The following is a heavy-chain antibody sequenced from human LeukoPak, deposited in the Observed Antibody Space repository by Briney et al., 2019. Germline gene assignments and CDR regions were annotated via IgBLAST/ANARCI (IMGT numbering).Heavy chain of an antibody. CDR2: IYTSGST. V-gene: IGHV4-4*07. Sequence: SETLSLTCTVSGGSISSYYWSWIRQPARKGLEWIGRIYTSGSTNYNPSLKSRVTMSVDTSKNQFSLKLSSVTAADTAVYYCARAYSSSWYDSGLFDPWGQGTLVTVSS. J-gene: IGHJ5*02. D-gene: IGHD6-13*01. CDR3: ARAYSSSWYDSGLFDP. CDR1: GGSISSYY.